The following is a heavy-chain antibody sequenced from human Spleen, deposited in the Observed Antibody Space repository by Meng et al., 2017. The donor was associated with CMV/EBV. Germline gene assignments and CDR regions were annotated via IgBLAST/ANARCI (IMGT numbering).Heavy chain of an antibody. V-gene: IGHV3-43*01. CDR1: GFTFDDYT. Sequence: GESLKISCAASGFTFDDYTMHWVRQAPGKGLEWVSLISWDGGSTYYADSVKGRFTISRDNSKNSLYLQMNSLRTEDTALYYCARDADGTGWHGAGDYWGQGTLVTVSS. J-gene: IGHJ4*02. D-gene: IGHD6-19*01. CDR2: ISWDGGST. CDR3: ARDADGTGWHGAGDY.